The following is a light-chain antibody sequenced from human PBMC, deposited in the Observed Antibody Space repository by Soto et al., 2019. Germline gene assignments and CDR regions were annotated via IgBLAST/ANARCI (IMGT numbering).Light chain of an antibody. CDR3: QQYENYWT. V-gene: IGKV1-5*03. Sequence: DIQMTQSPSTLSGSVGDRVTITCRASQAISSWLAWYQQKPGKAPKLLIYKASTLKSGVPSRFSGSGSGTDFTLTISNLQPDDCATYYCQQYENYWTFGQGTKVDIK. J-gene: IGKJ1*01. CDR1: QAISSW. CDR2: KAS.